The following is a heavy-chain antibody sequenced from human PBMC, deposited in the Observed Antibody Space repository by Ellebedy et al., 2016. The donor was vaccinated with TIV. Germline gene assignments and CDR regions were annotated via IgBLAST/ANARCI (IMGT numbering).Heavy chain of an antibody. CDR3: AMRCTDFAFYS. CDR2: ISANGGTT. Sequence: PGGSLRLSCAASGFTFSTYPMNWVRQAPGKGLEWVSIISANGGTTYYSDSVKGCLTISRDNSKNTLFLQMSSLTAEHTAVYFCAMRCTDFAFYSWGQGTLFTVSS. CDR1: GFTFSTYP. V-gene: IGHV3-23*01. D-gene: IGHD2-8*02. J-gene: IGHJ4*02.